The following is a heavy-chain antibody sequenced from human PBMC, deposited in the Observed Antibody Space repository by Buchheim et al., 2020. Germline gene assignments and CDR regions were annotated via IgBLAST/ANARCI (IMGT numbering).Heavy chain of an antibody. D-gene: IGHD3-3*01. J-gene: IGHJ4*02. CDR2: INHSGST. CDR3: ARGRDDFWSGRTLFDY. CDR1: GGSFSGYY. Sequence: QVQLQQWGAGLLKPSETLSLTCAVYGGSFSGYYWSWIRQPPGKGLEWIGEINHSGSTNYNPSLKSRVTISVDTSTNQFFLKLSSVTAADTAVYYCARGRDDFWSGRTLFDYWGQGTL. V-gene: IGHV4-34*01.